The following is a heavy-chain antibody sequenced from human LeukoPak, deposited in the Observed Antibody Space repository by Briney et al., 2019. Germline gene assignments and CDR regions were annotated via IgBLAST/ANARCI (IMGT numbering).Heavy chain of an antibody. Sequence: GGSLGLSCAASGFTFSSYAMSWVRQAPGRGLEWVSAISGSGGSTCYADSVKGRFTISRDNSKNTLYLQMNSLRAEDTAVYYCVLYYYDSSGPNSGYFDYWGQGTLVTVSS. CDR2: ISGSGGST. D-gene: IGHD3-22*01. CDR3: VLYYYDSSGPNSGYFDY. V-gene: IGHV3-23*01. J-gene: IGHJ4*02. CDR1: GFTFSSYA.